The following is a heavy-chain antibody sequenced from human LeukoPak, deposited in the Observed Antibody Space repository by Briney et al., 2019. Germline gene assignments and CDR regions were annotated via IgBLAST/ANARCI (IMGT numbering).Heavy chain of an antibody. V-gene: IGHV1-2*02. D-gene: IGHD3-3*01. CDR3: ATQIYYYDFWSGYENFQH. CDR1: GCTFTGYY. CDR2: INPNSGGT. Sequence: ASVKVSCKASGCTFTGYYMHWVRQAPGQGLEWMGWINPNSGGTNYAQKFQGRVTMTRDTSISTAYMELSRLRSDDTAVYYCATQIYYYDFWSGYENFQHWGQGTPVTVSS. J-gene: IGHJ1*01.